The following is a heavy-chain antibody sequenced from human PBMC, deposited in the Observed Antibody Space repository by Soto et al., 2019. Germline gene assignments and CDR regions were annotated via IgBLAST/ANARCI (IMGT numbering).Heavy chain of an antibody. J-gene: IGHJ4*02. CDR1: GFSVSDSY. CDR3: ARDSISYGPGVNDY. V-gene: IGHV3-53*01. CDR2: VYAGGET. Sequence: DVQLVESGGGRIQPGESLRLSCAASGFSVSDSYMSWVRQAPGKGLEWVSIVYAGGETYYADSLKGRFTISRDSSNNILYLQMNNLRAEDTAVYYCARDSISYGPGVNDYWGQGTLVTVSS. D-gene: IGHD5-18*01.